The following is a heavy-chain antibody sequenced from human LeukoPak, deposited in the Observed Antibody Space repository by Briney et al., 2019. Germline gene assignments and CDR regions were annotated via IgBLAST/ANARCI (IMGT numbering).Heavy chain of an antibody. CDR2: IYYGENT. CDR3: ARRDDSSGYHKIFDY. CDR1: GGSISSGPYY. V-gene: IGHV4-39*01. D-gene: IGHD3-22*01. Sequence: SQTLSLTCTVSGGSISSGPYYWGWIRQPPGKGLEWIGNIYYGENTYYNPSLKSRVTISIDTSKNQFYLKLSSLTAADTAVYFCARRDDSSGYHKIFDYWGPGTLVTVSS. J-gene: IGHJ4*02.